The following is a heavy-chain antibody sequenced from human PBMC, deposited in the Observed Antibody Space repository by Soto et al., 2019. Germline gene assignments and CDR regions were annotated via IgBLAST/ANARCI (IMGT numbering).Heavy chain of an antibody. D-gene: IGHD6-19*01. CDR1: GYTFTSYG. J-gene: IGHJ5*02. CDR2: ISAYNGNT. V-gene: IGHV1-18*01. CDR3: ARDSAVAALDP. Sequence: QVQLVQSGSEVKKPGASVKVSCKASGYTFTSYGITWVRQAPGQGLEWMGWISAYNGNTNYSQKLQGRVTMTTDTSTSTDYMELRSLRSADTAVYYCARDSAVAALDPCGQGTLVTVSS.